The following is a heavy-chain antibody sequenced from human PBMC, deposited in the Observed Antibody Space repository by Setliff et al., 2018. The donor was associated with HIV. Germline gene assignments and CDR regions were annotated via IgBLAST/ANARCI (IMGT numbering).Heavy chain of an antibody. V-gene: IGHV4-59*08. CDR1: GGSISSQY. Sequence: PSETLSLTCTVSGGSISSQYRSWIRQHPGKGLEWIGYIYYSGSTYYNPSLKSRVTILVDTSKNQFSLKLSPVTAADTAVYFCARHASGDSVSPISYWFDPWGQGTLVTVSS. D-gene: IGHD4-17*01. J-gene: IGHJ5*02. CDR3: ARHASGDSVSPISYWFDP. CDR2: IYYSGST.